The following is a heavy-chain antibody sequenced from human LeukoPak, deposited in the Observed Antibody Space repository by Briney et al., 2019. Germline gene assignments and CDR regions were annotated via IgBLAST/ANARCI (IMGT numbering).Heavy chain of an antibody. V-gene: IGHV3-30-3*01. J-gene: IGHJ6*02. Sequence: GGSLRLSCAASGFTFSSYAMHWVRQAPGKGLEWVAVISYDGSNKYYADSVKGRFTISRDNSKNTLYLQMNSLKTEDTAVYCCTTGVTTYYYYGMDVWGQGTTVTVSS. D-gene: IGHD3-22*01. CDR2: ISYDGSNK. CDR3: TTGVTTYYYYGMDV. CDR1: GFTFSSYA.